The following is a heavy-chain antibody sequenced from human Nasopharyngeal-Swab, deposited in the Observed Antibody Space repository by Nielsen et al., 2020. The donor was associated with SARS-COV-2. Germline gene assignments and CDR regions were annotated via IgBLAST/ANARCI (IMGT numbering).Heavy chain of an antibody. CDR1: GGSISSSSYY. CDR3: AKKWYCSGGSCYPPGAFDI. CDR2: IYYSGST. Sequence: SETLSLTCTVSGGSISSSSYYWVWIRQPPGKWLEWIGSIYYSGSTYYNPSLKSRVTVSVDTSKNQFSLKLNSVTAADTAMYYCAKKWYCSGGSCYPPGAFDIWGQGTMVTVSS. J-gene: IGHJ3*02. D-gene: IGHD2-15*01. V-gene: IGHV4-39*01.